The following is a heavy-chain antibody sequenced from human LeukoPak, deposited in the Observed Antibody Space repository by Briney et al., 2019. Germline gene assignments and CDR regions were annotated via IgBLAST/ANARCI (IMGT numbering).Heavy chain of an antibody. Sequence: SETLSLTCTVSGGSISSSSYYWGWIRQPPGKGLGWVGSIYYSGSTYYNPSLKSRVTISVDTSKNQFSLKLSSVTAADTAAYYCARRESTAMVLNGMDVWGRGTTVTVSS. V-gene: IGHV4-39*01. CDR1: GGSISSSSYY. CDR2: IYYSGST. D-gene: IGHD5-18*01. CDR3: ARRESTAMVLNGMDV. J-gene: IGHJ6*02.